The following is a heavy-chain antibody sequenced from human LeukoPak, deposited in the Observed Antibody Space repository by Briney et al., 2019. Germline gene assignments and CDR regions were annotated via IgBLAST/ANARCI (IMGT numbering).Heavy chain of an antibody. V-gene: IGHV3-23*01. J-gene: IGHJ4*02. Sequence: GGSLRLSCAASGFTFSSYAMSWVRQAPGKGLEWVSAISGSGGSTYYADSVKGRFTISRDNSKNTLYLQMNSLRAEDTAVYYRVQLDGYSYGYMVDYWGQGTLVTVSS. CDR2: ISGSGGST. D-gene: IGHD5-18*01. CDR3: VQLDGYSYGYMVDY. CDR1: GFTFSSYA.